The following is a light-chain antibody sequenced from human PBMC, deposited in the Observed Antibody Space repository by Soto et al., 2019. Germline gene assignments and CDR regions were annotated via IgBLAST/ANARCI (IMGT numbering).Light chain of an antibody. CDR3: LQDYNYPRS. CDR2: GAY. V-gene: IGKV1-27*01. Sequence: DIQMTQSPSSLSASVGXRVTITCRASQVIGNYLAWYQQKPGKVPKLLIYGAYTLQSGVPSRFSGSGSGTDFTLTISSLQPEDVATYYCLQDYNYPRSFGGGTKVDIK. J-gene: IGKJ4*01. CDR1: QVIGNY.